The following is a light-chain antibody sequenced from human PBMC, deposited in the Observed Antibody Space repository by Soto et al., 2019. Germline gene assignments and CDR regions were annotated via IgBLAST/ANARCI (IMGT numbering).Light chain of an antibody. V-gene: IGLV1-44*01. J-gene: IGLJ2*01. Sequence: QSVLTQPPSASGTPGQRVTISCSGSSSNIGSDAVSWFQQLPGTAPKLLIYSNNQRPSGVPDRFSGSKSGTSTSLAISGLQSEDEAHYYCAVWDDSVIGVVFGGGTQLTVL. CDR2: SNN. CDR3: AVWDDSVIGVV. CDR1: SSNIGSDA.